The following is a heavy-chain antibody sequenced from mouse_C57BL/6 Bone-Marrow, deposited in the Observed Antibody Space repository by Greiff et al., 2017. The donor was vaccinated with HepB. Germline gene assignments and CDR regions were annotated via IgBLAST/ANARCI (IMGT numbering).Heavy chain of an antibody. CDR3: ARGGSSYAMDY. Sequence: VQLQQSGAELVMPGASVKLSCKASGYTFTSYWMHWVKQRPGQGLEWIGEIDPSDSYTNYNQKFKGKSTLTVDKSSSTAYMQLSSLTSEDSAVYYCARGGSSYAMDYWGQGTSVTVSS. J-gene: IGHJ4*01. CDR2: IDPSDSYT. V-gene: IGHV1-69*01. D-gene: IGHD1-1*01. CDR1: GYTFTSYW.